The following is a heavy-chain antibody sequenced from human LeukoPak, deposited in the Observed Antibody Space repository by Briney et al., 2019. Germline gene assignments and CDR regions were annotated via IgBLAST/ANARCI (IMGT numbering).Heavy chain of an antibody. CDR2: ISGSGGST. J-gene: IGHJ6*02. V-gene: IGHV3-23*01. CDR1: GFMFSSYA. D-gene: IGHD2-2*01. Sequence: GGSLRLSCAASGFMFSSYAMSWVRQAPGKGLEWVSAISGSGGSTYYADSVKGRFTISRDNSKNTLYLQMNSLRAEDTAVYYCARTGYCSSTSCSLYYYGMDVWGQGTTVTVSS. CDR3: ARTGYCSSTSCSLYYYGMDV.